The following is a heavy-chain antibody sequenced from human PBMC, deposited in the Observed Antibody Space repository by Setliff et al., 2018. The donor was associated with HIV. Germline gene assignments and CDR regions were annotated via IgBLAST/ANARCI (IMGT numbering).Heavy chain of an antibody. V-gene: IGHV3-7*01. Sequence: GGSLRLSCAASRFTFNDYWMLRVRQAPGKGLEWVANIDQNGSEKNYVDSVKGRFTISRDNAKNSMYPQMNSLRAEDTAIYYCARKFRPGHGVDVWGQGTTVTVSS. D-gene: IGHD3-10*01. CDR3: ARKFRPGHGVDV. CDR1: RFTFNDYW. J-gene: IGHJ6*02. CDR2: IDQNGSEK.